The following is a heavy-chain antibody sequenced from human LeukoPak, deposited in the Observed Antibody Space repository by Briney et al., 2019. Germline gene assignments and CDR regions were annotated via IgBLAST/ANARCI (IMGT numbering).Heavy chain of an antibody. CDR3: ARGRGGRDGYNAYYYYYMDV. CDR1: GGSFSGYY. V-gene: IGHV4-34*01. CDR2: INHSGST. J-gene: IGHJ6*03. D-gene: IGHD5-24*01. Sequence: SETLSLTCAVYGGSFSGYYWSWIRQPPGKGLEWIGEINHSGSTNYNPSLKSRVTISVDTSKNQFSLKLSSVTAADTAVYYCARGRGGRDGYNAYYYYYMDVWGKGTTVTVSS.